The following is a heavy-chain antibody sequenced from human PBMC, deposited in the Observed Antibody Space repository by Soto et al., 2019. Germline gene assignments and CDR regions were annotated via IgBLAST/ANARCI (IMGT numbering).Heavy chain of an antibody. CDR2: IVPVPGTA. CDR1: GGTFNTYA. D-gene: IGHD3-22*01. J-gene: IGHJ4*02. CDR3: ARGDSGSKIEH. V-gene: IGHV1-69*01. Sequence: QVRLVQSGAEVKKPGSSVKVSCKASGGTFNTYAVSWVRQAPGQGLEWMGGIVPVPGTARYAQKFQGRVTSTADASTGTDYMELSSLSSDDTAVYYCARGDSGSKIEHWGQGTLVTVSS.